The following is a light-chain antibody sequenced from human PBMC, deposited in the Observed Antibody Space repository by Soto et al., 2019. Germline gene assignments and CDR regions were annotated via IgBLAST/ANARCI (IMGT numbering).Light chain of an antibody. Sequence: EIVLTQSPGTLSLSPGERATLSCRASQNIRSNHLAWYQQRPGQAPRLLIFAASGRPTAIPDRFSGCGSGSDFTLCFSTLEPEDFAMYYCQQYGGSPYTFGQGTKLEIK. CDR2: AAS. V-gene: IGKV3-20*01. CDR3: QQYGGSPYT. CDR1: QNIRSNH. J-gene: IGKJ2*01.